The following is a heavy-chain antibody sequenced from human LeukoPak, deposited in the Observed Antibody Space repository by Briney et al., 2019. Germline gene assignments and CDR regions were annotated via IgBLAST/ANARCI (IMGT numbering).Heavy chain of an antibody. D-gene: IGHD6-13*01. CDR1: GYSFASYW. CDR2: IYPGDSDT. J-gene: IGHJ4*02. Sequence: GESLKISCKGSGYSFASYWIGWVRQMPGKGLEWMGIIYPGDSDTRYSPSFQGQVTISADKSISTAYLRWSSLKASDTAMYYCARQVYSSRWYYFDYWGQGTLVTVSS. V-gene: IGHV5-51*01. CDR3: ARQVYSSRWYYFDY.